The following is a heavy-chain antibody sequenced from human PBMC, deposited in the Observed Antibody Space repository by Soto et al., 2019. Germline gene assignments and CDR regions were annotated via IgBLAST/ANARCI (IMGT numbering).Heavy chain of an antibody. J-gene: IGHJ4*02. Sequence: SVKVSCKASGGTFSSYTFSWVRQAPGQGLEWMGRIIPTLGIANYAQKFQGRVTITADKSTSTAYMELSSLRSEDTAVYYCARGDSTRGGWQGGYFDYWGQ. CDR1: GGTFSSYT. CDR2: IIPTLGIA. CDR3: ARGDSTRGGWQGGYFDY. D-gene: IGHD6-19*01. V-gene: IGHV1-69*02.